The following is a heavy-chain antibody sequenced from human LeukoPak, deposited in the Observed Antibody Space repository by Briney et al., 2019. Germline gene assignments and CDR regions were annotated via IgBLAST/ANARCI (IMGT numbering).Heavy chain of an antibody. J-gene: IGHJ5*02. CDR2: ISGSGGST. CDR1: GFTFSSYA. V-gene: IGHV3-23*01. Sequence: GGSLRLSCAASGFTFSSYAMSWVRQAPGKGLEWVSAISGSGGSTYYADSVKGRFTIPRDNSKNTLYLQMNSLRAEDTAVYYCAKDQVQWLVGWFDPWGQGTLVTVSS. CDR3: AKDQVQWLVGWFDP. D-gene: IGHD6-19*01.